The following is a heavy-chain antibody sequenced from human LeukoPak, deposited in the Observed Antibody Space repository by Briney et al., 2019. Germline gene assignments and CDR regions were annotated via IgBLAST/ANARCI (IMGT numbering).Heavy chain of an antibody. CDR1: GGSISGDNFS. Sequence: SETLSLTCAVSGGSISGDNFSWSWVRQPPGKGLEWIGYTYPSGSSYYRPSLRSRATISIDTSKNQFSLHLTSVTAADTAVYYCARGRGYRVFDCWGQGTLVTVSS. V-gene: IGHV4-30-2*01. J-gene: IGHJ4*02. D-gene: IGHD5-12*01. CDR3: ARGRGYRVFDC. CDR2: TYPSGSS.